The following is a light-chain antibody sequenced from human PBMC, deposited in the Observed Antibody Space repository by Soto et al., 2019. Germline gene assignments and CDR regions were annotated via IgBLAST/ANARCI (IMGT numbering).Light chain of an antibody. CDR1: SSDVGRYNY. Sequence: QSALTQPRSVSGSPGQSVTISCTGTSSDVGRYNYVSWYQQNPGQAPRFIIYDVNKRPSGVPDRFSGSKSGNTASLTISGLQAEDEADYYCCSYAGGYVFGTGTKLTVL. V-gene: IGLV2-11*01. J-gene: IGLJ1*01. CDR3: CSYAGGYV. CDR2: DVN.